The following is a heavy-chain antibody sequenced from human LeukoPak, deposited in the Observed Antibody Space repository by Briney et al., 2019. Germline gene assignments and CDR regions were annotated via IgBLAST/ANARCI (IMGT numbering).Heavy chain of an antibody. CDR3: AKWLLFNRYYYGIDV. V-gene: IGHV4-39*01. CDR2: TYYSGST. D-gene: IGHD5-24*01. J-gene: IGHJ6*02. CDR1: GGSISSSSYY. Sequence: SSETLSLTCTVSGGSISSSSYYWGWIRQPPGKGLEWIGTTYYSGSTYYNPSLKDRVTISVDTSKNQFSLRLSSVNPADTAVYYCAKWLLFNRYYYGIDVWGRGTTVTVSS.